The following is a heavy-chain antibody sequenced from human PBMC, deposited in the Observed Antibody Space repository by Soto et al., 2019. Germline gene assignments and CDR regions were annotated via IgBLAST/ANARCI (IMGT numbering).Heavy chain of an antibody. J-gene: IGHJ4*02. V-gene: IGHV1-18*01. CDR1: GYGFTTYG. D-gene: IGHD1-1*01. CDR2: ISAHNGNT. Sequence: QVHLVQSGAEVKKPGASVKVSFKSYGYGFTTYGITWVRQAPGQGLEWMAWISAHNGNTNYAQKLQGRVTVTRDTSTSTAYMELRCLRSDDTAVYYCARGRYGDYWGQGALVTVSS. CDR3: ARGRYGDY.